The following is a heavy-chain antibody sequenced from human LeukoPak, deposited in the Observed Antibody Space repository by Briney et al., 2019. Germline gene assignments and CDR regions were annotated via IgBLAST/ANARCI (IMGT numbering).Heavy chain of an antibody. CDR2: IYYSGST. Sequence: PSETLSLTCTVSGGPISSHYWSWIRQPPGKGLEWIGYIYYSGSTNYNPSLKSRVTISVDTSKNQFSLKLSSVTAAGTAVYYCARVWGYYYMDVWGKGTTVTVSS. D-gene: IGHD7-27*01. CDR1: GGPISSHY. J-gene: IGHJ6*03. CDR3: ARVWGYYYMDV. V-gene: IGHV4-59*11.